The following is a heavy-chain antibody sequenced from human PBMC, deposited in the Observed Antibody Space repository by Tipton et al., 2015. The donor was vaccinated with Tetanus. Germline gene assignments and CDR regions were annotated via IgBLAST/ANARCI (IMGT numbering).Heavy chain of an antibody. CDR2: ITPRGST. Sequence: TLSLTCAVSGESLSGHFWSWVRQPPGKGLEWIGVITPRGSTSYNPSLKSRVSMSRDTSKNQFSLNLTSVTAADTAMYFCARANFDFSKKGPFDSWSQGILVVVST. J-gene: IGHJ4*02. D-gene: IGHD3-3*01. CDR3: ARANFDFSKKGPFDS. CDR1: GESLSGHF. V-gene: IGHV4-34*01.